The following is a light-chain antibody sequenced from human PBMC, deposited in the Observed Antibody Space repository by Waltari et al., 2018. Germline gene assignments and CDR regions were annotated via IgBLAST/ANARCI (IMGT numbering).Light chain of an antibody. Sequence: EIVLTQSPATLSLSPGERASLSCRASQSFSRDLAWYQQKPGQAPSVLIFDAFIRATGTPSRFSGSGSGTDFTLTISSLEPEDFAVYYCQQRRDWPLTFGGGTKVEIK. CDR2: DAF. V-gene: IGKV3-11*01. J-gene: IGKJ4*01. CDR3: QQRRDWPLT. CDR1: QSFSRD.